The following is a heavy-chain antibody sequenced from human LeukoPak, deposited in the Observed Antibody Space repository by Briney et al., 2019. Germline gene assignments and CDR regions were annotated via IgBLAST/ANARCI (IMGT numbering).Heavy chain of an antibody. CDR2: INHNGNVN. D-gene: IGHD2-8*01. CDR3: ARGCGLDV. Sequence: GGSLRLSCAASGFTFSSYWMNWARQAPGKGLEWVASINHNGNVNYYVDSVKGRFTISRDNAKNSLYLQMNNLRAEDTAVYFCARGCGLDVWGQGATVTVSS. J-gene: IGHJ6*02. CDR1: GFTFSSYW. V-gene: IGHV3-7*03.